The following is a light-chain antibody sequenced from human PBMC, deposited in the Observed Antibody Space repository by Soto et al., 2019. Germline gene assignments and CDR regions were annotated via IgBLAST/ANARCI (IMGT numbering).Light chain of an antibody. CDR3: QQYNNWPPIT. CDR2: GAS. CDR1: RTVSTN. J-gene: IGKJ5*01. Sequence: EVVMTQSPAALSVSPGERATLSCRASRTVSTNLAWYQQRPGQAPRLLISGASTRGTGVSARFSGSGSETEFTLTISGLQSEDSGVYYCQQYNNWPPITVGQGTRLEI. V-gene: IGKV3-15*01.